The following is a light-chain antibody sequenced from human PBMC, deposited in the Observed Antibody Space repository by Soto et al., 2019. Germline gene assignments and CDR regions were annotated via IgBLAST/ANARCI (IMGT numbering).Light chain of an antibody. CDR1: QSVSNN. CDR2: GAT. J-gene: IGKJ4*01. V-gene: IGKV3-15*01. CDR3: QQHNDWPLT. Sequence: EIVMTQSPATLSVSPAERVTLSCRASQSVSNNLAWYQQKPGQAPRLLIYGATATATGIPARFSGSGSGTEFTLTISSLQSEDFAVYYCQQHNDWPLTFGGGTKVEIK.